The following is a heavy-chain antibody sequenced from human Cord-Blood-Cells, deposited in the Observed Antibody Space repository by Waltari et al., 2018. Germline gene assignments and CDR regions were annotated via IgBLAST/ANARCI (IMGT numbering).Heavy chain of an antibody. D-gene: IGHD3-10*01. J-gene: IGHJ4*02. CDR1: GGSFSGYS. CDR3: ARGSGRGLGIIL. V-gene: IGHV4-34*01. CDR2: INHSGST. Sequence: QVQLQQWGAGLLKPSETLSLTCAVYGGSFSGYSWSWIRQPPGKGLEWIGEINHSGSTNYNPSLKSRVTISVDTSKNQFSLKLSSVTAADTAVYYCARGSGRGLGIILWGQGTLVTVSS.